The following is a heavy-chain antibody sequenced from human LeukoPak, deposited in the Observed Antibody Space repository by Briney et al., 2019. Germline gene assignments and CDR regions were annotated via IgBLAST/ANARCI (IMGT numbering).Heavy chain of an antibody. D-gene: IGHD6-13*01. CDR1: GYTFTSYG. CDR2: ISTYNGNT. J-gene: IGHJ4*02. CDR3: ERGAISDSSRWPTDY. Sequence: GASVKVSCKASGYTFTSYGISWVRQAPGQGLEWMGWISTYNGNTNYAQKLQGRVTMTTDTSTSTAYMELRSLRSDDAAVYYCERGAISDSSRWPTDYWGQGTLVTVSS. V-gene: IGHV1-18*01.